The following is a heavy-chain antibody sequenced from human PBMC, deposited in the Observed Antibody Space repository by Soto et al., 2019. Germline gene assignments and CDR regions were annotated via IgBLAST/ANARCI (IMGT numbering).Heavy chain of an antibody. V-gene: IGHV3-48*02. CDR2: ISSGSGTI. CDR3: ARDSASYSSSSGSYWYFDL. Sequence: GGSLRLSCAASGFTFSSYSMNWVRQAPGKGLEWVSYISSGSGTIYYADSLKGRFTISRDNAKNSLYLQMNSLRDEDTAVYYCARDSASYSSSSGSYWYFDLWGRGTLVTVSS. D-gene: IGHD6-6*01. CDR1: GFTFSSYS. J-gene: IGHJ2*01.